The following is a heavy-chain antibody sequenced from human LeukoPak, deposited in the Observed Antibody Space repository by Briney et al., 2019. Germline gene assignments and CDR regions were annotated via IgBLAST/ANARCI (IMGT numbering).Heavy chain of an antibody. CDR3: ARDSVLRFLED. CDR1: GGSFSGYY. CDR2: INHSGST. J-gene: IGHJ4*02. D-gene: IGHD3-3*01. V-gene: IGHV4-34*01. Sequence: SETLSLTCAVYGGSFSGYYWSWSRQPPGKGLEWIGEINHSGSTNYNPSLKSRVTISVDTSKNQFSLKLSSVTAADTAVYYCARDSVLRFLEDWGQGTLVTVSS.